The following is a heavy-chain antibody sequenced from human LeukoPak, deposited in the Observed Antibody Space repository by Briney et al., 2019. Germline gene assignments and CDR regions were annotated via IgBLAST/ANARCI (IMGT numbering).Heavy chain of an antibody. CDR1: GYTFTSYG. Sequence: HRASVKVSCKASGYTFTSYGISWVRQAPGQGLEWMGWISAYNGNTNYAQKLQGRVTMTTDTSTSTAYMELRGLRSDDTAVYYCARDLSYDFWSGYFPRDAFDIWGQGTMVTVSS. V-gene: IGHV1-18*01. CDR3: ARDLSYDFWSGYFPRDAFDI. J-gene: IGHJ3*02. D-gene: IGHD3-3*01. CDR2: ISAYNGNT.